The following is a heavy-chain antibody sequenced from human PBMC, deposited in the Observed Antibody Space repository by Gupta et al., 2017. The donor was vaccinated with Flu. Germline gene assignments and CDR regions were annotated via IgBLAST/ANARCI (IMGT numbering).Heavy chain of an antibody. Sequence: EMQLVESGGGLVQPGGSLRLSCAASGFTFSSSYLQWVRQAPGKGLGWVSRINPDGSSTTYAEPVKGRFTISRDNAKNTLYLQMNSLGDDDTAVYYCATVTSGCWGQGTLVTVSS. CDR1: GFTFSSSY. D-gene: IGHD4-17*01. CDR3: ATVTSGC. J-gene: IGHJ4*02. V-gene: IGHV3-74*03. CDR2: INPDGSST.